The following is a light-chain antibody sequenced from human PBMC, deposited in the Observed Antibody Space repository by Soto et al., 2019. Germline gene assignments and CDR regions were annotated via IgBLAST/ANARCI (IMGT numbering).Light chain of an antibody. CDR2: EVN. CDR3: FYFASGNNPWV. CDR1: SSDVGRFNH. J-gene: IGLJ3*02. Sequence: QSALTQPASVSGSPGQSITISCTGTSSDVGRFNHVSWFQQHPGKAPKVIIYEVNDRPSGVSNRFSGSKSGNTASLSISGLQAEDEAFYYCFYFASGNNPWVLGGGTKLTVL. V-gene: IGLV2-14*01.